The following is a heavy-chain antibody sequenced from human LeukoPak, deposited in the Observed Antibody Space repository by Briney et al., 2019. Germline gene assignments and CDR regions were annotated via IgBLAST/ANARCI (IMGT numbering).Heavy chain of an antibody. V-gene: IGHV1-2*02. D-gene: IGHD3-3*01. CDR2: IGPNNGVT. CDR1: GYTFTDYF. CDR3: ARDIRPRVESFDY. Sequence: ASVKVSCKASGYTFTDYFLHWVRQATGQGLEWMGWIGPNNGVTNYAQKFQGKVTMTRDTSINTAYMELSSLTSGDTAVYYCARDIRPRVESFDYWGQGTLVTVSS. J-gene: IGHJ4*02.